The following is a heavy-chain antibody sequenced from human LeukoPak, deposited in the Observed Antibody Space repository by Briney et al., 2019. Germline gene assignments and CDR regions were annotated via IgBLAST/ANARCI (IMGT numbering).Heavy chain of an antibody. CDR1: GGSISSSHW. J-gene: IGHJ4*02. CDR3: ARGGFNGYGH. Sequence: SGTLSLTCTVSGGSISSSHWWGWVRQPPGKGLEWVGEIHHSGSTNSNPSLKSRLTISVDKSKNQFSLRLNSVTAADTAVYYCARGGFNGYGHWGQGTLVTVSS. V-gene: IGHV4-4*02. CDR2: IHHSGST. D-gene: IGHD5-12*01.